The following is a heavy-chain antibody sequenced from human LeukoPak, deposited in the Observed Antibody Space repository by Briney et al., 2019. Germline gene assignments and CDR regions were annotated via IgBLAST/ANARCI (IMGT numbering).Heavy chain of an antibody. Sequence: PSETLSLTCTVSGGSMRSYYWSWIRQPPRKGLEWMGNMDYSGSTNYNPSLKSRVTISVDTSKNQFYLKSRSLTAADTAVYYCTRDRGTYYYDSSGIDVWGQGTRVAVSS. CDR3: TRDRGTYYYDSSGIDV. D-gene: IGHD3-22*01. J-gene: IGHJ3*01. CDR1: GGSMRSYY. V-gene: IGHV4-59*01. CDR2: MDYSGST.